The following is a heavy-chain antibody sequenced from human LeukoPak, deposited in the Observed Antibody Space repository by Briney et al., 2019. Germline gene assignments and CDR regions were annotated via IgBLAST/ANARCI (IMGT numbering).Heavy chain of an antibody. V-gene: IGHV3-30*18. Sequence: PGRSLRLSCAASGFTFSSYGMHWVRQAPGKGLEWVAVISYDGSNKYYADSVKGRFTISRDNSKNTLYLQMNSLRAEDTAVYYCAKDATGYCSSTSCPLRRGYYYYGMDVWSQGTTVTVSS. CDR2: ISYDGSNK. J-gene: IGHJ6*02. CDR1: GFTFSSYG. CDR3: AKDATGYCSSTSCPLRRGYYYYGMDV. D-gene: IGHD2-2*01.